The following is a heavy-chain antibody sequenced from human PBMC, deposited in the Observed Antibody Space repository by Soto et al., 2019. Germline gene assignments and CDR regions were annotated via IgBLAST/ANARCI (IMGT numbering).Heavy chain of an antibody. CDR2: IYSSGTT. V-gene: IGHV4-39*01. J-gene: IGHJ4*02. CDR1: GDSINSSPYY. Sequence: ASETLSLTCTVSGDSINSSPYYWGWIRQPPGKGLEWIGNIYSSGTTYYNSSLETRVAISLDTSRNQFSLKLNSVTAADTAVYYCARRPLGYCSSGTCYRPYYFDYWGQGMLVTVSS. D-gene: IGHD2-15*01. CDR3: ARRPLGYCSSGTCYRPYYFDY.